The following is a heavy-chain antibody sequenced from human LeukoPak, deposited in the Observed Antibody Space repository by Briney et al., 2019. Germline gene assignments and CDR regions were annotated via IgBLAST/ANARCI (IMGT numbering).Heavy chain of an antibody. V-gene: IGHV4-4*07. Sequence: SETLSLTCTVSGGSISSYYWSWIRQPAGKGLEWIGRIYTSGSTNYNPSLKSRVTMSVDTPKNQFSLKLSSVTAADTAVYYCAGEFDYYGSGSYWLSDYWGQGTLVTVSS. CDR3: AGEFDYYGSGSYWLSDY. CDR1: GGSISSYY. J-gene: IGHJ4*02. D-gene: IGHD3-10*01. CDR2: IYTSGST.